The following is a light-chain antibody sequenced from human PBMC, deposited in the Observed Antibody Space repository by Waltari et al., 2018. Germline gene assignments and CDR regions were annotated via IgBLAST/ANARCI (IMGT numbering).Light chain of an antibody. V-gene: IGKV3-15*01. CDR2: GAS. CDR3: QQYNYWPT. Sequence: ELVMTQSPATLSLSPGERATLSCKASQNVSFNLAWSQKKPDQAPRLLIYGASTRATGIPATFSASGSGTDFPLTISSLRSEEFAVYFCQQYNYWPTFGGGTKIEIK. CDR1: QNVSFN. J-gene: IGKJ4*02.